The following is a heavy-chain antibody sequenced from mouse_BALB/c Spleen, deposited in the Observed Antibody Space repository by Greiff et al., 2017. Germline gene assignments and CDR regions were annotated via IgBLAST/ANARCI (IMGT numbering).Heavy chain of an antibody. CDR1: GFSLTGYG. CDR3: ARPDYGSNSWFAY. V-gene: IGHV2-6-7*01. CDR2: IWGDGST. J-gene: IGHJ3*01. Sequence: VKLMESGPGLVAPSQSLSITCTASGFSLTGYGVNWVRQPPGKGLEWLGMIWGDGSTDYNSAIKSRLSNSKDNSKSQVFLNMNSLQTDDTARYYCARPDYGSNSWFAYWGQGTLVTVSA. D-gene: IGHD1-1*01.